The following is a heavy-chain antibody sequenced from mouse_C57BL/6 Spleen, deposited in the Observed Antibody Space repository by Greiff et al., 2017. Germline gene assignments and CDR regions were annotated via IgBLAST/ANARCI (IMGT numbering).Heavy chain of an antibody. Sequence: QVQLLQSGAELVKPGASVKLSCKASGFTFTEYTIHWVKQRSGQGLEWIGWFYPGSGSIKYNEKFKDKATLTADKSSSTVYMELSRLTSEDSAVYICARHGADYYGSSRYYAMDYWGQGTSVTVSS. CDR3: ARHGADYYGSSRYYAMDY. V-gene: IGHV1-62-2*01. CDR1: GFTFTEYT. J-gene: IGHJ4*01. CDR2: FYPGSGSI. D-gene: IGHD1-1*01.